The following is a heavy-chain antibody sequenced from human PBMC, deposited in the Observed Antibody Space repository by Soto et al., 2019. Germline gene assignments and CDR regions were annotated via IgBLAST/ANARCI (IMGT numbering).Heavy chain of an antibody. CDR2: IHHSGNT. J-gene: IGHJ4*02. V-gene: IGHV4-4*02. CDR3: ARDGGAGSGIDY. D-gene: IGHD3-10*01. CDR1: GVSISSSNW. Sequence: PSETLSLTCAVSGVSISSSNWWSWVRQPPGKGLEWIGEIHHSGNTNYNPSLKSRVTISVDKSKNQFSLKLSSVTAADTALYYCARDGGAGSGIDYWGQGTQVTVS.